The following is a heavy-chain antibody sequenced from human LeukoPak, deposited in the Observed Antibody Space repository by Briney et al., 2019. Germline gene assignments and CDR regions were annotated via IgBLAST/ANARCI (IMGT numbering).Heavy chain of an antibody. CDR2: IYTSGST. Sequence: SETLSLTCTVSGGSISSGSYYWSWIRQPAGKGLEWIGRIYTSGSTNYNPSLKSRVTISVDTSKNQFSLKLSSVTAADTAVYYCARLYCGSDCYAFDYWGQGALVTVSS. CDR3: ARLYCGSDCYAFDY. D-gene: IGHD2-21*02. CDR1: GGSISSGSYY. J-gene: IGHJ4*02. V-gene: IGHV4-61*02.